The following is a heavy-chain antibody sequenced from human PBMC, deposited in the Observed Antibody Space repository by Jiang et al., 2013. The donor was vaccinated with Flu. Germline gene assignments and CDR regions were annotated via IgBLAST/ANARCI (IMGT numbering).Heavy chain of an antibody. CDR2: IDLRDSYT. V-gene: IGHV5-10-1*01. CDR3: ARDLTVTAWFDP. D-gene: IGHD2-21*02. CDR1: GYNFANPW. J-gene: IGHJ5*02. Sequence: AEVKKPGESLKISCKVSGYNFANPWISWVRQMPGKGLEWMGRIDLRDSYTNYSPSFQGHVTFSADKSTMTAYLQWSSLEASDTAIYYCARDLTVTAWFDPWGQGTLVTVSS.